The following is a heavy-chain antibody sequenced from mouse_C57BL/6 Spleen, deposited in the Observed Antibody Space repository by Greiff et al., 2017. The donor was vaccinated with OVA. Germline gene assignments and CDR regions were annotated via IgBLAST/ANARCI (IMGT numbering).Heavy chain of an antibody. J-gene: IGHJ4*01. CDR1: GYAFSSSW. D-gene: IGHD2-3*01. CDR3: ARYDGYIYYAMDY. Sequence: VQRVESGPELVKPGASVKISCKASGYAFSSSWMNWVKQRPGQGLEWIGRIYPGDGDTNYNGKFKGKATLTADKSSSTAYMQLSSLTSEDSAVYFCARYDGYIYYAMDYWGQGTSVTVSS. V-gene: IGHV1-82*01. CDR2: IYPGDGDT.